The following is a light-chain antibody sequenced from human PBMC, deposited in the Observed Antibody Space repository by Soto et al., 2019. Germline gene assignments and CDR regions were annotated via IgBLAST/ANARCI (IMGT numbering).Light chain of an antibody. V-gene: IGKV3-20*01. CDR2: GAS. CDR3: QHYGGSIT. Sequence: EIVLTQSPGTLSLSPGDGATLSCRASQSVSSTYFAWYQQKPGQAPRLLIYGASSRATGIPDRFSGSASGTDFTLTISRLEPEDFAVYYCQHYGGSITFGQGTRLEIE. J-gene: IGKJ5*01. CDR1: QSVSSTY.